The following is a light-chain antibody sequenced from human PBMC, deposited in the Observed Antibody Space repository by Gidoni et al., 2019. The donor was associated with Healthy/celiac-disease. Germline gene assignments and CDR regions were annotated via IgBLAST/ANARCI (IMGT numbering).Light chain of an antibody. CDR3: QQSYSTPIT. J-gene: IGKJ5*01. Sequence: DIQITQSPSSLSASVGDRVTITCRASQSISSYLNWYQQKPGKAPKLLIYAASSLQSRVPSRFSGSGSGTDFTLTISSLQPEDFATYYCQQSYSTPITFGQGTRLEIK. CDR1: QSISSY. CDR2: AAS. V-gene: IGKV1-39*01.